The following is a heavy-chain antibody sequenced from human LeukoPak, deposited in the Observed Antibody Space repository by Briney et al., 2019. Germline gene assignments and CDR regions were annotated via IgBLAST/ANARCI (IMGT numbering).Heavy chain of an antibody. CDR3: ARGRGITIFGVDNDY. D-gene: IGHD3-3*01. J-gene: IGHJ4*02. Sequence: ASVKVSCKASGYTFTSYDINWVRQATGQGLEWMGWMNPNSGNTGYVQKFQGRVTITRNTSISTAYMELSSLRSEDTAVYYCARGRGITIFGVDNDYWGQGTLVTVSS. CDR2: MNPNSGNT. V-gene: IGHV1-8*01. CDR1: GYTFTSYD.